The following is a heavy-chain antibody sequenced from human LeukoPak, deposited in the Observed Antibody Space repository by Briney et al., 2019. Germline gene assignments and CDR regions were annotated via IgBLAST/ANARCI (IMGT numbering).Heavy chain of an antibody. Sequence: GGSLRLSCAASGFTFSSYSMNWVRQAPGKGLEWVSSISSSSSYIYYADSVKGRFTISRDNAKNSLYLQMNSLRAEDTAVYYCASYYDFWSGYYTYYFDYWGQGTLVTVSS. D-gene: IGHD3-3*01. CDR2: ISSSSSYI. CDR1: GFTFSSYS. V-gene: IGHV3-21*01. J-gene: IGHJ4*02. CDR3: ASYYDFWSGYYTYYFDY.